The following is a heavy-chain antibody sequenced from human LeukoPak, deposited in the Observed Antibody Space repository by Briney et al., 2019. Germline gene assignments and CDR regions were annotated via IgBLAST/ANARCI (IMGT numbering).Heavy chain of an antibody. V-gene: IGHV4-38-2*01. CDR1: GYSTSSGYY. CDR3: ARRVVSYDSSGYYYLGPLDY. CDR2: IYSSGST. D-gene: IGHD3-22*01. J-gene: IGHJ4*02. Sequence: SETLSLTCAVSGYSTSSGYYWGWIRQPPGKGLEWIGNIYSSGSTYFNPSLKGRVTISVDTSKNQFSLKLSSVTAADTAVYYCARRVVSYDSSGYYYLGPLDYWGQGTLVTVSS.